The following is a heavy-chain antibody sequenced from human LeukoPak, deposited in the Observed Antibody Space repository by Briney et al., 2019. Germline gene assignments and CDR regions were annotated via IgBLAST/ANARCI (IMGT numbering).Heavy chain of an antibody. V-gene: IGHV3-33*01. CDR3: ARYDIWTGYDY. CDR2: IWYDGSNK. Sequence: PGRALRLSCGASGFTFSSYGMHWVRQAPGKGLEWVALIWYDGSNKYYADSVKGRFTISRDNSKNTLYLQMNSLRAEDTAVYYCARYDIWTGYDYWGQGTLVTVSS. J-gene: IGHJ4*02. D-gene: IGHD3-9*01. CDR1: GFTFSSYG.